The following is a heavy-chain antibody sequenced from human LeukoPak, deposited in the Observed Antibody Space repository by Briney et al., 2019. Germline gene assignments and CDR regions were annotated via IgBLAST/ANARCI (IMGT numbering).Heavy chain of an antibody. D-gene: IGHD2-15*01. V-gene: IGHV1-8*01. CDR2: MNPNSGNT. Sequence: GASVEVSCAASGYTFTSYDINWVRQATGRGLEWMGWMNPNSGNTGYAQKFQGRVTMTRNTSISTAYMELSSLRSEDTAVYYCARGVGVAARLPNYWGQGTLVTVSS. CDR1: GYTFTSYD. CDR3: ARGVGVAARLPNY. J-gene: IGHJ4*02.